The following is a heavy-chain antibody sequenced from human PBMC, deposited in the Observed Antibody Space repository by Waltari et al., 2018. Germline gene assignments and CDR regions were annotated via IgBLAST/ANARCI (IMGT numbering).Heavy chain of an antibody. V-gene: IGHV1-2*06. D-gene: IGHD3-16*01. J-gene: IGHJ3*01. CDR3: ASNRDMLT. CDR1: GYPFTAYH. CDR2: INPNTGGT. Sequence: QVQLVQSGAAVKNPGASVKVPCRASGYPFTAYHMHWVRQAPGQGLEWMGRINPNTGGTTYAQKFGGRVTMTRDTAISTAYMELHSLTTEDTAVYFCASNRDMLTWGQGTMVIVSS.